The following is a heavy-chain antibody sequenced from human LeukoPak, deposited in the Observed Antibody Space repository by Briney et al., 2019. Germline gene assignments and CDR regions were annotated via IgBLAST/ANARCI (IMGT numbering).Heavy chain of an antibody. V-gene: IGHV2-70*11. CDR2: IDWDNDK. D-gene: IGHD6-25*01. J-gene: IGHJ4*02. CDR3: ARTTAILSLDY. Sequence: RESGLALVKPTQTFTLTCTFSGFSLSTSGMCVSWIRQLPGKALEWLARIDWDNDKYYSTTLKTRLTISKATSKNQVVLTMTNMDPVDTATYYCARTTAILSLDYWGQGTLVTVSS. CDR1: GFSLSTSGMC.